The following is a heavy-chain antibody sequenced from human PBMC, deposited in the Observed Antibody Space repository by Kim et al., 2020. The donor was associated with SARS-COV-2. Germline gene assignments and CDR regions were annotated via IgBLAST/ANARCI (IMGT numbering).Heavy chain of an antibody. Sequence: KSRVTNSVDTSKNQFSLKLSSVTAADTAVYYCARARTSITMIVVVIDAFDIWGQGTMVTVSS. J-gene: IGHJ3*02. D-gene: IGHD3-22*01. V-gene: IGHV4-30-2*05. CDR3: ARARTSITMIVVVIDAFDI.